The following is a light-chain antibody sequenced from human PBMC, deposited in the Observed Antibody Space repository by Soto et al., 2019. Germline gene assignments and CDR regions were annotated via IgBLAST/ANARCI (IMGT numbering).Light chain of an antibody. J-gene: IGKJ3*01. V-gene: IGKV3-11*01. CDR2: DAS. CDR3: QQRSNWPLT. CDR1: QSLRSN. Sequence: EIVLTQSPGTLSVSPGERATLSCTASQSLRSNFLAWYQQKPGQAPRLLIYDASNRATGIPARFSGSGSGTGFTLTISSLEPEDFAVYYCQQRSNWPLTFGPGTKVDIK.